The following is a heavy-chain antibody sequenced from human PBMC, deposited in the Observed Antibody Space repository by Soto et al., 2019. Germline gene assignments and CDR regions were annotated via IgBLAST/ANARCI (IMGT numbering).Heavy chain of an antibody. CDR3: ARGGITGSDY. CDR1: GFPFSNSE. V-gene: IGHV3-48*03. D-gene: IGHD2-8*02. J-gene: IGHJ4*02. Sequence: EVQLVESGGGLVQPGGSLRLSCAASGFPFSNSEMNWVRQAPGKGLEWISWISSSGSTMYYADSVRGRFTISRDNAKNSLYLQLNSLRVEDTAVYFCARGGITGSDYWGQGTLVTVS. CDR2: ISSSGSTM.